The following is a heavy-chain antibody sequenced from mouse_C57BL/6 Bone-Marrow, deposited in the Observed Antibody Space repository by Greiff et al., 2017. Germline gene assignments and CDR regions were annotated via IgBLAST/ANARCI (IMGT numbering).Heavy chain of an antibody. J-gene: IGHJ2*01. Sequence: VKLQESGPGLVQPSQSLSITCTVSGFSLTSYGVHWVRQSPGKGLEWLGVIWSGGSTDYNASFISRLSISKDNSKSQVFFKMNSLQADDTARDGSSDYFDYWGQGTTLTVSS. CDR1: GFSLTSYG. CDR3: SDYFDY. CDR2: IWSGGST. V-gene: IGHV2-2*01. D-gene: IGHD2-3*01.